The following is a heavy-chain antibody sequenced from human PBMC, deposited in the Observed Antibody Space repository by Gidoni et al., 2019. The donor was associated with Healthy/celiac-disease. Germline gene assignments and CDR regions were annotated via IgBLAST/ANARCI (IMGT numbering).Heavy chain of an antibody. V-gene: IGHV5-51*01. CDR3: ARHTEWFGESPGSYYFDY. D-gene: IGHD3-10*01. CDR2: IYPGDSDT. CDR1: GYSFTSYW. J-gene: IGHJ4*02. Sequence: EVQLVQSGAEVKKPGESLKISCKGSGYSFTSYWIGWVRQMPRKGLEWMGIIYPGDSDTRYSPSFQGQVTISADKSISTAYLQWSSLKASDTAMYYCARHTEWFGESPGSYYFDYWGQGTLVTVSS.